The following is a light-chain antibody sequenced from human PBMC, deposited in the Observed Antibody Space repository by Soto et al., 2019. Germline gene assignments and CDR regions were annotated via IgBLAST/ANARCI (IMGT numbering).Light chain of an antibody. CDR2: GAS. CDR3: QQYGTLPPT. J-gene: IGKJ4*01. CDR1: QTVTNTY. Sequence: EIVLTQSAGILSLSPGERATLSCRASQTVTNTYLAWYQQKSGQAPNFLIYGASNRATGIPDRFSGSGSGTDFTLTISRLEPEDFAVYYCQQYGTLPPTFGGGTKVEI. V-gene: IGKV3-20*01.